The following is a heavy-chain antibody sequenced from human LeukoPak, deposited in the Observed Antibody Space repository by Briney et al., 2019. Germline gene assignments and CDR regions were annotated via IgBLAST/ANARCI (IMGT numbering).Heavy chain of an antibody. CDR3: ARDVYSGYDLGYYYYGMDV. CDR2: IKQDGSEK. D-gene: IGHD5-12*01. J-gene: IGHJ6*02. Sequence: HPGGSLRLSGAAAGFTFSSYWMSWVRQAPGKGLEWVANIKQDGSEKYYVDSAKGRFTISRDNAKNSLYLQMSSLRAEDTAVYYCARDVYSGYDLGYYYYGMDVWGQGTTVTVSS. CDR1: GFTFSSYW. V-gene: IGHV3-7*01.